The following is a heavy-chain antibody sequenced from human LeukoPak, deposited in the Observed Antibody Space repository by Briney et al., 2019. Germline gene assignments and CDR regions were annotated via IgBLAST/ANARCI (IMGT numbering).Heavy chain of an antibody. D-gene: IGHD6-6*01. V-gene: IGHV4-4*08. Sequence: SETLSLTCTVSGGSISSYYWSWIRQPPGKGLEWIGYIYTSGSTNYNPSLKSRVTMSVDTSKNQFSLKLSSVTAADTAVYYCASSPRAARFLFDYWGQGTLVTVSS. CDR3: ASSPRAARFLFDY. CDR1: GGSISSYY. CDR2: IYTSGST. J-gene: IGHJ4*02.